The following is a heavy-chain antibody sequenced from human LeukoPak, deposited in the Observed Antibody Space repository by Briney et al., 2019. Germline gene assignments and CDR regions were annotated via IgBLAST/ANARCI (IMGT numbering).Heavy chain of an antibody. CDR1: GYSISSGYY. Sequence: SETLSLTCTVSGYSISSGYYWGWIRQPPGKGLEWIGSIYYSGSTYYNPSLKSRVTISVDTSKNQFSLKLSSVTAADTAVYYCARLLKTGWLAKDYWGQGTLVTVSS. V-gene: IGHV4-38-2*02. CDR2: IYYSGST. CDR3: ARLLKTGWLAKDY. J-gene: IGHJ4*02. D-gene: IGHD6-19*01.